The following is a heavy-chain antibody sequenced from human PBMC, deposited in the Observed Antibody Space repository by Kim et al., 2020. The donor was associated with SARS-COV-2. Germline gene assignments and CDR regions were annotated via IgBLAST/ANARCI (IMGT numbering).Heavy chain of an antibody. J-gene: IGHJ4*02. D-gene: IGHD6-13*01. CDR3: ARAYSTQNDY. V-gene: IGHV2-70*01. Sequence: DKYYSTSLKTRLTISKDTSKTQVVLTMTNMDPVDTATYYCARAYSTQNDYWGQGTLVTVSS. CDR2: DK.